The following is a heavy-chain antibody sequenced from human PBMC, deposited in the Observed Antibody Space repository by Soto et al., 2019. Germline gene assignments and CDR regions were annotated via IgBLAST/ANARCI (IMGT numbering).Heavy chain of an antibody. CDR2: SRNRVNSHTT. CDR3: TRGLLGGAPSYTFHGMDV. V-gene: IGHV3-72*01. D-gene: IGHD1-26*01. J-gene: IGHJ6*01. Sequence: EVQLVESGGGLVQPGGSLRLSCAASGFTFSDHYMDWVRQAPGKGLEWVARSRNRVNSHTTEYAASVKGRFTISRDESKNSLYLQMNSLKTEDTAVYYCTRGLLGGAPSYTFHGMDVWGQGTTVTVSS. CDR1: GFTFSDHY.